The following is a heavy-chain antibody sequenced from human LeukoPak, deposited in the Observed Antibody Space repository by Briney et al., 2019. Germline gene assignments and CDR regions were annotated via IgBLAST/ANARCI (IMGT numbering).Heavy chain of an antibody. CDR3: AKGSLDTPFYHHYIDV. CDR1: GYSFTRGAI. Sequence: PSETLSLTCGVSGYSFTRGAIRGWLRQTPGKGPEWIGSIGHGGRTYYNHSLKSRVTISVETSKNQFSLNLTSMTAADTAVYYFAKGSLDTPFYHHYIDVWGKATKVTV. J-gene: IGHJ6*03. CDR2: IGHGGRT. V-gene: IGHV4-38-2*01.